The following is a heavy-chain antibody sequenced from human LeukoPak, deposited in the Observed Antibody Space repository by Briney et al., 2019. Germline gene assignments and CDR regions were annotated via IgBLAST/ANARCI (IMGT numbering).Heavy chain of an antibody. CDR1: GYSFTSYW. CDR2: IYPGDSET. V-gene: IGHV5-51*01. D-gene: IGHD5-24*01. Sequence: GESLKISCKGSGYSFTSYWIGWVRQMPGKGLEWMGIIYPGDSETRYSPSFQGQVTISADKSISTPYLQWSSLKASDTAMYYCARVGHGYHRHYYYYYMDVWGEGNTVTVSS. J-gene: IGHJ6*03. CDR3: ARVGHGYHRHYYYYYMDV.